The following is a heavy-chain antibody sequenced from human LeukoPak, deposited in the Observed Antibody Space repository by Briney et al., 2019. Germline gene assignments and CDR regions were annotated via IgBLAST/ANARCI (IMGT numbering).Heavy chain of an antibody. CDR1: GYTFTGYY. CDR2: INPNSGGT. D-gene: IGHD3-22*01. J-gene: IGHJ4*02. V-gene: IGHV1-2*02. CDR3: ARDGDYDSSGYYLLDY. Sequence: ASVKVSCKASGYTFTGYYMHWVRQAPGQGLEWMGWINPNSGGTNYAQKFQGRVTMTRDTYISTAYMELSRLRSDDTAVYYCARDGDYDSSGYYLLDYWGQGTLVTVSS.